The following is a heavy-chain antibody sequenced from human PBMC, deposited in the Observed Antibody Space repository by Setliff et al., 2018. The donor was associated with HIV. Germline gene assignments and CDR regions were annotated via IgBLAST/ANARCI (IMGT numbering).Heavy chain of an antibody. CDR1: GGSISSYY. D-gene: IGHD3-10*01. CDR2: IFYSGST. V-gene: IGHV4-59*12. J-gene: IGHJ6*03. CDR3: ASLDGSESPYIYYYYMDV. Sequence: PSETLSLTCTVSGGSISSYYWSWIRQPPGKGLEWIGYIFYSGSTYYSPSLKSRLTISVDTSKNQISLKLSSVTAADTAVYYCASLDGSESPYIYYYYMDVWGKGTAVTVSS.